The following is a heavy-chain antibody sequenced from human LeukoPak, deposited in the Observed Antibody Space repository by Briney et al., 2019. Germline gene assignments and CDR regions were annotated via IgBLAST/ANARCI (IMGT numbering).Heavy chain of an antibody. CDR3: ARQTSGCDRPLDS. CDR1: GYSFNTYW. J-gene: IGHJ4*02. CDR2: IYPGDSDT. V-gene: IGHV5-51*01. D-gene: IGHD6-19*01. Sequence: GESLKISCKGSGYSFNTYWIAWVRQMPGKGLEWMGIIYPGDSDTRYSPSFQGQVTISADKSISTAYLQWSSLKASDTAMYYCARQTSGCDRPLDSWGQGTLVTVSS.